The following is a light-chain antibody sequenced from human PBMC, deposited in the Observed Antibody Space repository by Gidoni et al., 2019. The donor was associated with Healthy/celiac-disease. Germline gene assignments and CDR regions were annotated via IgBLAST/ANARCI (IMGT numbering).Light chain of an antibody. J-gene: IGKJ1*01. Sequence: DIQMTQSPSTLSASVGDRVTITCRASQSISSWLAWYQQKPGKAHKLLIYKASSLERGVPSRFSGSGSGTEFTLTSSSLQPDDFATYYCQQYNSYSTFGQGTKVEIK. V-gene: IGKV1-5*03. CDR3: QQYNSYST. CDR2: KAS. CDR1: QSISSW.